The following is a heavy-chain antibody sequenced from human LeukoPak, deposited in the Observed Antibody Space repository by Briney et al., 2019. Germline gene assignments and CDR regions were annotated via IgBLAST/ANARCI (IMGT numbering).Heavy chain of an antibody. CDR1: GFTFSSYG. J-gene: IGHJ3*02. D-gene: IGHD1-1*01. Sequence: GGSLRLSCAASGFTFSSYGMHWVRPAPGKGLEWVAVISYDGSNKYYADSVKGRFTISRDNSKNTLYLQMNSLRAEDTAVYYCAKLLGIPALESDAFDIWGQGTMVTVSS. CDR3: AKLLGIPALESDAFDI. CDR2: ISYDGSNK. V-gene: IGHV3-30*18.